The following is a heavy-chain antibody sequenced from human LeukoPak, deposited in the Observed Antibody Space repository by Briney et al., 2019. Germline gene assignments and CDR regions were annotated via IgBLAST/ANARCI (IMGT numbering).Heavy chain of an antibody. CDR3: ARPPIPGFGESFDY. Sequence: SETLSLTCAVYGGSFSGYYWSWIRQPPGKGLEWIGEINHSGSTNYNPSLKSRVTISVDTSKNQFSLKLSSVTAADTAVYYCARPPIPGFGESFDYWGQGTLVTVSS. V-gene: IGHV4-34*01. J-gene: IGHJ4*02. CDR1: GGSFSGYY. D-gene: IGHD3-10*01. CDR2: INHSGST.